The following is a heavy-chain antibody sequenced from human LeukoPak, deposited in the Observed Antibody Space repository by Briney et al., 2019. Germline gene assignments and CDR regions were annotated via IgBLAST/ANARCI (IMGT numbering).Heavy chain of an antibody. CDR1: GFTFSSYS. D-gene: IGHD3-16*02. V-gene: IGHV3-48*04. CDR2: ISSSSSTI. CDR3: ARESLGPRDAFDI. J-gene: IGHJ3*02. Sequence: GGSLRLSCAASGFTFSSYSMNWVRQAPGKGLEWVSYISSSSSTIYYADSVKGRFTISRDNAKNSLYLQMNSLRAEDTAVYYCARESLGPRDAFDIWGQGTMVTVSS.